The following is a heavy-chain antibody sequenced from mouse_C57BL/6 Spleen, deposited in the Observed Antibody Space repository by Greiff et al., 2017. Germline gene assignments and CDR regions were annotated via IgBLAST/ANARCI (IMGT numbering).Heavy chain of an antibody. CDR3: GSGYVLYVDY. CDR1: GYTFTSYW. J-gene: IGHJ2*01. D-gene: IGHD3-2*02. Sequence: EVQLQQSGTVLARPGASVKMSCKTSGYTFTSYWMHWVKQRPGQGLEWIGAIYPGNSDTSYNQKFKGKAKLTAVTSASTAYMELSSLTNEDSAVYYGGSGYVLYVDYWGQGTTLTVSS. V-gene: IGHV1-5*01. CDR2: IYPGNSDT.